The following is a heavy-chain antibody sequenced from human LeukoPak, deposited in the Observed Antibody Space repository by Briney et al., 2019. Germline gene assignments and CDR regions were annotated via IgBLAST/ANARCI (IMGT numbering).Heavy chain of an antibody. CDR3: AKDQLTVAVAGTDDALDI. Sequence: PGGSLRLSCAASGFTFSSYGMHWVRQAPGKGLEWVAFIRYDGSNKYYADSVKGRFTISRDNSKNTLYLQMNSLRAEDTAVYYCAKDQLTVAVAGTDDALDIWGQGTMVTVSS. CDR1: GFTFSSYG. J-gene: IGHJ3*02. CDR2: IRYDGSNK. V-gene: IGHV3-30*02. D-gene: IGHD6-19*01.